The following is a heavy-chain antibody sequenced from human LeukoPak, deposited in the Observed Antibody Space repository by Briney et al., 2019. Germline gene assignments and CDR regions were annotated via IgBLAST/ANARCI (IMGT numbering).Heavy chain of an antibody. CDR3: ASERMMDNWFDP. Sequence: PSETLSLTCTVSGGSVSSGNYYWSWIRQPAGKGLEWIGRIYTSGSTNYNPSLKSRVTISIDASKNQFSLRLSSVTAADTAVYYCASERMMDNWFDPWGQGTLVTVSS. CDR1: GGSVSSGNYY. V-gene: IGHV4-61*02. J-gene: IGHJ5*02. CDR2: IYTSGST. D-gene: IGHD2-15*01.